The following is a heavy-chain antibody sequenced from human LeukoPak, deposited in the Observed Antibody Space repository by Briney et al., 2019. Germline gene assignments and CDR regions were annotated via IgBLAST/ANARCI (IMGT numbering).Heavy chain of an antibody. CDR1: GFTFSSYA. Sequence: GGSLRLSCAASGFTFSSYAMSWVRQAPGKGLEWVSAISGSGGSTYYVDSVKGRFTISRDNSKNTLYLQMNSLRAEDTAVYYCAKRPGYSYGYYFDYWGQGTLVTVSS. CDR3: AKRPGYSYGYYFDY. D-gene: IGHD5-18*01. V-gene: IGHV3-23*01. J-gene: IGHJ4*02. CDR2: ISGSGGST.